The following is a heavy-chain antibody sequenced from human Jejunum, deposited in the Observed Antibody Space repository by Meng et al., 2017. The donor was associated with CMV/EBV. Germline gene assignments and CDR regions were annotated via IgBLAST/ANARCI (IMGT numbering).Heavy chain of an antibody. CDR1: TFRDYA. Sequence: TFRDYAMSWVRRAPGRGLEWVSTIRGNGDKTYYADSVKGRCTISRDNSKNTLFLQINALRVEDTAVYYCAKNFEDFLVVPSGNFDFWGQGTLVTVSS. D-gene: IGHD2-2*01. J-gene: IGHJ4*02. V-gene: IGHV3-23*01. CDR2: IRGNGDKT. CDR3: AKNFEDFLVVPSGNFDF.